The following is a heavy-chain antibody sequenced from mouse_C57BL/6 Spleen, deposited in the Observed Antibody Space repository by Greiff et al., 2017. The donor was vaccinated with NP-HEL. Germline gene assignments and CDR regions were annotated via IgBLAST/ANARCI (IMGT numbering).Heavy chain of an antibody. J-gene: IGHJ2*01. CDR2: IDPSDSYT. CDR1: GYTFTSYW. D-gene: IGHD1-1*01. V-gene: IGHV1-69*01. Sequence: VQLQQPGAELVMPGASVKLSCKASGYTFTSYWMHWVKQRPGQGLEWIGEIDPSDSYTNYNQKFKGKSTLTVDKSSSTAYMQLSSLTSEDSAVYYCARRGVYYYGSSYEKGYFDYWGQGTTLTVSS. CDR3: ARRGVYYYGSSYEKGYFDY.